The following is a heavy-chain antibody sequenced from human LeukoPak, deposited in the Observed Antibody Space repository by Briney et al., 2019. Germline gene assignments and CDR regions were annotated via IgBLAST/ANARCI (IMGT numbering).Heavy chain of an antibody. Sequence: GGSLRLSCAASGFTFSSYGMHWARQAPGKGLEWVAFIRYDGSNKYYADSVKGRFTISRDNSKNTLYLQMNSLRAEDTAVYYCAKAGAVVVVAAKYFDYWGQGTLVTVSS. J-gene: IGHJ4*02. CDR3: AKAGAVVVVAAKYFDY. CDR2: IRYDGSNK. V-gene: IGHV3-30*02. CDR1: GFTFSSYG. D-gene: IGHD2-15*01.